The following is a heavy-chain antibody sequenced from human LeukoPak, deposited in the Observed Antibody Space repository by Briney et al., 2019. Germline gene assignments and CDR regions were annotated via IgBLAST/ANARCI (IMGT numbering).Heavy chain of an antibody. D-gene: IGHD1-26*01. CDR2: ISGSGGST. CDR1: RFTFPSYA. Sequence: GGSLRLSCAASRFTFPSYAMSWVRQAPGKGLEWVSAISGSGGSTYYADSVKGRFTISRDNSKNTLYLQMNSLRAEDTAVYYCAKFGRGSPRYYFDYWGQGTLVTVSS. V-gene: IGHV3-23*01. J-gene: IGHJ4*02. CDR3: AKFGRGSPRYYFDY.